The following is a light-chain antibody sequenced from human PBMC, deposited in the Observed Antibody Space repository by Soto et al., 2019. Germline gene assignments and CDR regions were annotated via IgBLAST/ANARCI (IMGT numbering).Light chain of an antibody. CDR3: IQALQTPHT. CDR1: QSLGHSNGYNY. V-gene: IGKV2-28*01. CDR2: LGS. Sequence: DIVMTQSPLSLPATPAETASTSCTSRQSLGHSNGYNYLVWYLQKPGQSPQLLIYLGSIRAYRVPGRFSERGSGTDFPLKSRRVEAEYVGVYYCIQALQTPHTLGQSTKLEI. J-gene: IGKJ2*01.